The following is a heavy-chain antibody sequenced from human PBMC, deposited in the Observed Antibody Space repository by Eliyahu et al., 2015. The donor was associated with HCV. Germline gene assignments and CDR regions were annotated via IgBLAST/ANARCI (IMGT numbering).Heavy chain of an antibody. CDR3: ASGGGGIAVTGTGGWFDP. J-gene: IGHJ5*02. D-gene: IGHD6-19*01. CDR1: GGSISTYY. Sequence: QVQLQESGPGLVKPSETLSLTCTVSGGSISTYYWSWIRQPPGKGLEWIGYIHYSGSANYNPSLKSRVTMSVDTSKNQFSLNLTSVTAADTAMYYCASGGGGIAVTGTGGWFDPWGQGNLVTVSS. V-gene: IGHV4-59*01. CDR2: IHYSGSA.